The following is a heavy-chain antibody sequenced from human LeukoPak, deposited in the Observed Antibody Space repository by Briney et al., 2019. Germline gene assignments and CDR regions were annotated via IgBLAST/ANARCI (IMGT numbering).Heavy chain of an antibody. D-gene: IGHD1-1*01. V-gene: IGHV3-48*02. CDR3: ARGDPTTGTTDYYYYGMDV. CDR1: GFTFSSYG. Sequence: GGSLRLSCAASGFTFSSYGMHWVRQAPGKGLEWVSYISSSSSTIYYADSVKGRFTISRENAKNSLYLQMNSLRDEDTAVYYCARGDPTTGTTDYYYYGMDVWGQGTTVTVSS. CDR2: ISSSSSTI. J-gene: IGHJ6*02.